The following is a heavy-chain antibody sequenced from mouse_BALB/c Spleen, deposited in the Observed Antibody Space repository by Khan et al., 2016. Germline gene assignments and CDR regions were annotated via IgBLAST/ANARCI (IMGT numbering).Heavy chain of an antibody. CDR1: GYTFTNYG. CDR3: AEDYYGSSWFAY. J-gene: IGHJ3*01. CDR2: INTNTGEP. V-gene: IGHV9-3*02. Sequence: QIQLVQSGPELKKPGETVKISCKASGYTFTNYGMNWVKQAPGKGLKWMGWINTNTGEPTYAEEFKGRFAFSLETSASTAYLKINNLKNEDTATYFCAEDYYGSSWFAYWGQGTLVTVSA. D-gene: IGHD1-1*01.